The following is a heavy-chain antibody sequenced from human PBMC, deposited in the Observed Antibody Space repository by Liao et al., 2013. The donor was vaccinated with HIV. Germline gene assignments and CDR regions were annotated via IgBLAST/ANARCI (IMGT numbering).Heavy chain of an antibody. CDR1: GGSISTYY. V-gene: IGHV4-59*01. CDR2: IDYSGTT. D-gene: IGHD3-10*01. CDR3: ARAPYYYGSGSYSNAIPFDH. Sequence: QVQLQESGPGLVKPSETLSLTCTVSGGSISTYYWSWIRQSPGKGLEWIGYIDYSGTTNYNPSLRSRVTISVDTSKNHFSLKLSSVTAADTAVYYCARAPYYYGSGSYSNAIPFDHWGQGTLVTVSS. J-gene: IGHJ4*02.